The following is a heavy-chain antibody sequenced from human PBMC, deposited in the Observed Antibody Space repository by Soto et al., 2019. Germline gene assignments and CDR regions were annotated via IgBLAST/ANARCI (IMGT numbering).Heavy chain of an antibody. CDR1: GFTFSSYA. J-gene: IGHJ3*02. CDR3: AKTLEYSSSDDAFDI. D-gene: IGHD6-6*01. Sequence: PGGSQILSCGASGFTFSSYAMSWVRQAPGKGLEWVSAISGSGGSTYYADSVKGRFTISRDNSKNTLYLQMNSLRAEDTVVYYCAKTLEYSSSDDAFDIWGQGTMVTVSS. CDR2: ISGSGGST. V-gene: IGHV3-23*01.